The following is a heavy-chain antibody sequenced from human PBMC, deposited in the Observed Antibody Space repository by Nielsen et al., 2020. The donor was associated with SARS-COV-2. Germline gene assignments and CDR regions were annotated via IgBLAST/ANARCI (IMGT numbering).Heavy chain of an antibody. D-gene: IGHD3-3*01. Sequence: GGSLRLSCAASGFTFSNAWMSWVRQAPGKGLEWVAGLWYDGSNENYAESVKGRFTISRDNSKNTLFLQMDSLTADDTAVYFCARLSNFWSGYNDYWGQGTLVIVSS. V-gene: IGHV3-33*08. CDR2: LWYDGSNE. CDR1: GFTFSNAW. J-gene: IGHJ4*02. CDR3: ARLSNFWSGYNDY.